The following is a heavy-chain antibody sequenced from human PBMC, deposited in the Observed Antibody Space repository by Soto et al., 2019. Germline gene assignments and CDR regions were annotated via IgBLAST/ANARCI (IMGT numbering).Heavy chain of an antibody. CDR2: ISGSGGST. CDR1: GFTFSSYA. Sequence: GGSLRLSCAASGFTFSSYAMSWVRQAPGKGLEWVSAISGSGGSTYYTDSVKGRFTISRDNSKNTLYLQMNSLRAEDTAVYYCAKPRSTYDILSPFDYWGQGTLVTVSS. J-gene: IGHJ4*02. CDR3: AKPRSTYDILSPFDY. V-gene: IGHV3-23*01. D-gene: IGHD3-9*01.